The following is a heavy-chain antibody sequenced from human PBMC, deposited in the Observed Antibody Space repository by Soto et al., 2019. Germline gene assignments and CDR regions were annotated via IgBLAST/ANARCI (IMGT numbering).Heavy chain of an antibody. CDR3: RTTGAEDWYFFEY. Sequence: EVQLVESGGGLVQPGGSLKLSCAASGFTFSDSTMHWVRQASGKGLEWVGRIRSKTNSYATTYAASVKGRFTISRDASRNTAYLHMNSLETEDMAVYYWRTTGAEDWYFFEYWGQGTLVTVSS. CDR2: IRSKTNSYAT. J-gene: IGHJ4*02. V-gene: IGHV3-73*01. D-gene: IGHD2-21*02. CDR1: GFTFSDST.